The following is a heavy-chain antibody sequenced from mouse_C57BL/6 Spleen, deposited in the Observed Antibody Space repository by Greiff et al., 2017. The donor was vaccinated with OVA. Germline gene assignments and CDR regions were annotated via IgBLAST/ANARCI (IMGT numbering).Heavy chain of an antibody. CDR2: IRNKANGYTT. D-gene: IGHD1-1*01. CDR1: GFTFTDYY. Sequence: EVQLVESGGGLVQPGGSLSLSCAASGFTFTDYYMSWVRQPPGKALEWLGFIRNKANGYTTEYSASVKGRFTISRDNSQSILYLQMNALRAEDSATYYCAKMVVAYYFDYWGQGTTLTVSS. V-gene: IGHV7-3*03. CDR3: AKMVVAYYFDY. J-gene: IGHJ2*01.